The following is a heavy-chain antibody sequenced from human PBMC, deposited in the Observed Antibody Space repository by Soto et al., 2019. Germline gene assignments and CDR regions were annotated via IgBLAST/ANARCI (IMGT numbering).Heavy chain of an antibody. V-gene: IGHV4-59*01. D-gene: IGHD3-3*01. J-gene: IGHJ6*02. CDR1: GGSISSYY. CDR2: IYYSGST. Sequence: SETLSLTCTVSGGSISSYYWSWIRQPPGKGLEWIGYIYYSGSTNYNPSLKSRVTISVDTSKNQFSLKLSSVTAADTAVYYCARDLREYDFWSGYYLDYYGMDVWGQGTTDTVSS. CDR3: ARDLREYDFWSGYYLDYYGMDV.